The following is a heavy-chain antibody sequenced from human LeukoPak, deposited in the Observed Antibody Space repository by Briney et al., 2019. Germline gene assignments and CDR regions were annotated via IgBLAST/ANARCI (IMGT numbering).Heavy chain of an antibody. CDR2: MSVSGGST. CDR3: AKPIVGITRGYDY. Sequence: PGGSLRLSCAASGFTFSSYAMSFVPQAPGRGLDWVSAMSVSGGSTYYPDSVKGRFTISRDHAKNTQYLQMNSLRAEDTAVYYCAKPIVGITRGYDYWGQGTLVTVSS. CDR1: GFTFSSYA. V-gene: IGHV3-23*01. D-gene: IGHD1-26*01. J-gene: IGHJ4*02.